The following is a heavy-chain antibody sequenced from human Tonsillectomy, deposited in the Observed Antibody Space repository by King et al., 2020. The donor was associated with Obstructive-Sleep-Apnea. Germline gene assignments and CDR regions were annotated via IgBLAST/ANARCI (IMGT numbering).Heavy chain of an antibody. CDR2: IYYRGPT. Sequence: QLQESGPGLVSPSETLSLTCILSGDSLSSPTYYWGWIRQPPGKGLEWMGSIYYRGPTQYNPSLGSRITISVDTSKDQFSLRLSSVTPADTAVYYCTGLPGGNPSMWAWGPGTLVTVSS. V-gene: IGHV4-39*01. D-gene: IGHD4-23*01. CDR1: GDSLSSPTYY. J-gene: IGHJ5*02. CDR3: TGLPGGNPSMWA.